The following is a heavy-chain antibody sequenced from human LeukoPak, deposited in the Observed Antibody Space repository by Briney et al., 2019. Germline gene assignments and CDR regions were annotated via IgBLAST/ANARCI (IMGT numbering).Heavy chain of an antibody. V-gene: IGHV1-18*04. CDR3: ARDFDILTGYQFET. CDR1: GYTFTDYY. Sequence: ASVKVSCKTSGYTFTDYYIYWVRQAPGQGLEWMGWISAYNGNTNYAQKLQGRVTMTTDTSTSTAYMELRSLRSDDTAVYYCARDFDILTGYQFETWGQGTLVTVSS. CDR2: ISAYNGNT. D-gene: IGHD3-9*01. J-gene: IGHJ5*02.